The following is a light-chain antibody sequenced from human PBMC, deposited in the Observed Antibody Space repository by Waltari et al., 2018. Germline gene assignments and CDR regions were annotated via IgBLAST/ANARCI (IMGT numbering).Light chain of an antibody. CDR2: DVS. CDR1: SRDLGRYDI. J-gene: IGLJ3*02. CDR3: CSYAGNYVWV. V-gene: IGLV2-23*02. Sequence: QSALTQPAAVSGSPGQSVTIPRTGASRDLGRYDIVSWYQQHPGNAPKLVISDVSKRPSGVSDRFSGSKSGDTASLTISGLQFEDEADYYCCSYAGNYVWVFGGGTRLTVL.